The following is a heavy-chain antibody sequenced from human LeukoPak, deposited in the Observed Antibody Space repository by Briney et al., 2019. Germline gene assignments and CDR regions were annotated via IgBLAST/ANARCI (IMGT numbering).Heavy chain of an antibody. V-gene: IGHV3-15*01. CDR2: IKSKTDGGTT. CDR3: TTEPYYYDSSGKYYYMDV. D-gene: IGHD3-22*01. Sequence: GGSLRLSCAASGFTFSNAWMSWVRQAPGKGLEWVGRIKSKTDGGTTDYAAPVKGRFIISRDDSKNTLYLQMNSLKTEDTAVYYCTTEPYYYDSSGKYYYMDVWGKGTTVTVSS. CDR1: GFTFSNAW. J-gene: IGHJ6*03.